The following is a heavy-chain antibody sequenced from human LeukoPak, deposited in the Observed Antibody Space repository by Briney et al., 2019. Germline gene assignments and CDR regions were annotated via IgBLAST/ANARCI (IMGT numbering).Heavy chain of an antibody. Sequence: SETLSLTYTVSGGSIRSYCWSWIRQPPGKGLEWIGYIYYSGSTNYNPSLKSRVTISVDTSKNQFSLKLSSVTAADTAVYYCAREERRVRGVISYWGQGTLVTVSS. CDR2: IYYSGST. V-gene: IGHV4-59*01. J-gene: IGHJ4*02. CDR3: AREERRVRGVISY. D-gene: IGHD3-10*01. CDR1: GGSIRSYC.